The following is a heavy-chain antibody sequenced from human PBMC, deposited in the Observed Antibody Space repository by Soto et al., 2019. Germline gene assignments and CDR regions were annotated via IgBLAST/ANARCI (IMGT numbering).Heavy chain of an antibody. J-gene: IGHJ6*03. CDR3: ARQAQGTSASQYYYMDV. CDR1: GYSFTSYW. V-gene: IGHV5-51*01. D-gene: IGHD1-1*01. Sequence: GESLKISCKGSGYSFTSYWIGWVRQMPGKGLEWMGIIYPGDSDTRYSPSFQGQVTISADKSISTAYLQWSSLKASDTAMYYCARQAQGTSASQYYYMDVWGKGITVTVSS. CDR2: IYPGDSDT.